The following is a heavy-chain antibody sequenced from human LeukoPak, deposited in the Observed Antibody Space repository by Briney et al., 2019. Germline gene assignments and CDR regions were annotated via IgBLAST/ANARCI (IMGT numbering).Heavy chain of an antibody. Sequence: SETLSLTCSFSGGSISGTHYYWGWVRQPPGKGLEWIGSFYDSGSSSYNPSLQSRVSISVDTSKNHISLKVFSLTAADTALYYCARHVSGSAMMHYFDYWGQGNLVTVSS. CDR3: ARHVSGSAMMHYFDY. CDR2: FYDSGSS. V-gene: IGHV4-39*01. J-gene: IGHJ4*02. CDR1: GGSISGTHYY. D-gene: IGHD5-18*01.